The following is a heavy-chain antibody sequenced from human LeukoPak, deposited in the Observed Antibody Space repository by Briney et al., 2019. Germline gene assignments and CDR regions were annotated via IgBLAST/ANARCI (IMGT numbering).Heavy chain of an antibody. CDR2: IKKDGSEE. D-gene: IGHD2/OR15-2a*01. J-gene: IGHJ5*02. CDR3: ARNMGQENRVWFDP. Sequence: PGGSLRLSCAASGFTFSSYAMNWVRQAPGKGLEWVANIKKDGSEEYYVDSVKGRFTISRDNAKNSLSLQMNSLRAEDTAVYYCARNMGQENRVWFDPWGQGTLVTVSS. CDR1: GFTFSSYA. V-gene: IGHV3-7*01.